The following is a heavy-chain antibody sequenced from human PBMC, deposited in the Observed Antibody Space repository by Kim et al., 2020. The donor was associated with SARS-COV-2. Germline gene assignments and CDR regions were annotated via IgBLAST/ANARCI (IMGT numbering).Heavy chain of an antibody. D-gene: IGHD3-3*01. V-gene: IGHV4-34*01. J-gene: IGHJ6*02. Sequence: SETLSLTCAVYGGSFSGYYWSWIRQPPGKGLEWIGEINHSGSTNYNPSLKSRVTISVDTSKNQFSLKLSSVTAADTAVYYCASGRWYHEVTIFGVVEAYYYGMDVWGQGTTVTVSS. CDR2: INHSGST. CDR3: ASGRWYHEVTIFGVVEAYYYGMDV. CDR1: GGSFSGYY.